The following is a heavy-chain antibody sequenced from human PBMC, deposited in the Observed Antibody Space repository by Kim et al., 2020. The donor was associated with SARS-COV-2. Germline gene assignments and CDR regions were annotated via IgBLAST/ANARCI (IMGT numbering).Heavy chain of an antibody. D-gene: IGHD1-1*01. V-gene: IGHV6-1*01. CDR3: ARGWTNFDY. CDR2: WYN. J-gene: IGHJ4*02. Sequence: WYNDSAVSVKSRITINPDTSKNQFSLQFNSVTPEDTAVYYCARGWTNFDYWGQGTLVTVSS.